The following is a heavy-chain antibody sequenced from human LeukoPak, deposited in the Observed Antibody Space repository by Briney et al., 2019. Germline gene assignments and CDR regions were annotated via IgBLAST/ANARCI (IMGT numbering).Heavy chain of an antibody. CDR3: AKDPRHHVPRAYFDY. D-gene: IGHD1-14*01. CDR1: GFTFSSYA. CDR2: ISGSGGGT. J-gene: IGHJ4*02. Sequence: GGSLRLSCAASGFTFSSYAMSWVRQAPGKGLEWVSAISGSGGGTYYADSVKGRFTISRDNSKNTLYLQMNSLRAEDTAVYYCAKDPRHHVPRAYFDYWGQGTLVTVSS. V-gene: IGHV3-23*01.